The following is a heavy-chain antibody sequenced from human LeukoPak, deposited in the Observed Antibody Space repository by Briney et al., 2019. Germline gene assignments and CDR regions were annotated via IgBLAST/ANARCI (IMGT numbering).Heavy chain of an antibody. V-gene: IGHV1-46*02. D-gene: IGHD3-16*01. J-gene: IGHJ4*02. CDR2: INPSGGST. Sequence: ASVKVSCKASGGTLNNYGISWVRQAPGQGLEWMGIINPSGGSTSYAQKFQGRVTMTRDMSTSTVYMELSSLRSEDTAVYYCARDLAVRGGARGFDYWGQGTLVTVSS. CDR1: GGTLNNYG. CDR3: ARDLAVRGGARGFDY.